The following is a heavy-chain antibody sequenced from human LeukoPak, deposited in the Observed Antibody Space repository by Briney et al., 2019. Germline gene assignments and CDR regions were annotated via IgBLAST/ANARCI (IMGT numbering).Heavy chain of an antibody. CDR3: AGDDVDTAMAKGFDP. Sequence: SETLSLTCTVSGGSISSGGYFWSWMPQPPGKGLVGIGHIYYSGNTYYNPSLKSRVTISVDTSKNQFSLKLSSVTAADTAVYYCAGDDVDTAMAKGFDPWGQGTLVTVSS. D-gene: IGHD5-18*01. CDR2: IYYSGNT. J-gene: IGHJ5*02. V-gene: IGHV4-31*03. CDR1: GGSISSGGYF.